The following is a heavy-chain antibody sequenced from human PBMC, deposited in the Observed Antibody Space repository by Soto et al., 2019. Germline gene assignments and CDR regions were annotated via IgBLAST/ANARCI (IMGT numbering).Heavy chain of an antibody. J-gene: IGHJ6*02. CDR3: ARERPAWIRRRDYYSGMDV. V-gene: IGHV3-13*01. CDR1: GFTFSSYD. CDR2: IGTAGDT. D-gene: IGHD5-18*01. Sequence: GGSLRLSCAASGFTFSSYDMHWVRQATGKGLEWVSAIGTAGDTYYPGSVKGRFTISRENAKNSLYLQMNSLRAEDTAVYYCARERPAWIRRRDYYSGMDVGGQGTTVTVSS.